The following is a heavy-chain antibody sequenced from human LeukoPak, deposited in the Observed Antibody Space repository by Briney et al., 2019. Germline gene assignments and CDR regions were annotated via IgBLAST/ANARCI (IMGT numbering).Heavy chain of an antibody. D-gene: IGHD3-10*01. CDR2: IYHSGST. V-gene: IGHV4-38-2*02. CDR3: ATTTYYYGSGILY. CDR1: GYSISSGYY. J-gene: IGHJ4*02. Sequence: SETLSLTCTVSGYSISSGYYWGWTRQPPGKGLEWIGSIYHSGSTYYNPSLKSRVTISVDTSKNQFSLKLSSVTAADTAVYYCATTTYYYGSGILYWGQGTLVTVSS.